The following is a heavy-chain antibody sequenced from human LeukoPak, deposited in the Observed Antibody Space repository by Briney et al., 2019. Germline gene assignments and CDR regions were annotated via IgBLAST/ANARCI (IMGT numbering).Heavy chain of an antibody. V-gene: IGHV3-48*03. D-gene: IGHD3-3*01. CDR1: GFMFYRYN. Sequence: GGSLRLSCAASGFMFYRYNMNWVRQAPGKGLEWVSYISSSGSSIYYADSVKGRFTISRDNAKNSQYLQMNSLRAEDTAVYYRARATVGFDYWGQGTLVTVSS. CDR2: ISSSGSSI. J-gene: IGHJ4*02. CDR3: ARATVGFDY.